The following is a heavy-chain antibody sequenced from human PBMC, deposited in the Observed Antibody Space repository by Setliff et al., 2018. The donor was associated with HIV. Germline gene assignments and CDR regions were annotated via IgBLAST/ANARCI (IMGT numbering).Heavy chain of an antibody. Sequence: PSETLSLTCAVYGGSVSGYYWSWIRQPPGKGLEWIGEINHSGSTNYNPSLKSRVTISVDTSKNQFSLKLSSVTAADTAVYYRARDRSNWNYGKNYMDVWGKGTTVTVSS. CDR3: ARDRSNWNYGKNYMDV. J-gene: IGHJ6*03. CDR1: GGSVSGYY. CDR2: INHSGST. D-gene: IGHD1-7*01. V-gene: IGHV4-34*01.